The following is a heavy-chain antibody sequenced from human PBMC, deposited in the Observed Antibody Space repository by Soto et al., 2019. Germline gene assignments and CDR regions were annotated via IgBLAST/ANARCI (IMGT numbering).Heavy chain of an antibody. CDR3: APSHPRTEIGGATVGYYFDY. Sequence: GASVKVSCKASGGTFSSYAISWVRQAPGQGLEWMGGIIPIFGTANYAQKFQGRVTITADESTSTAYMELSSLRSEDTAVYYCAPSHPRTEIGGATVGYYFDYWGQGTLVTVSS. CDR2: IIPIFGTA. V-gene: IGHV1-69*13. CDR1: GGTFSSYA. J-gene: IGHJ4*02. D-gene: IGHD1-26*01.